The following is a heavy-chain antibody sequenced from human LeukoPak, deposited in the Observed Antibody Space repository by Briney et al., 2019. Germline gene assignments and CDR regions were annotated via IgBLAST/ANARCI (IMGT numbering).Heavy chain of an antibody. Sequence: ASVTVSCKASGYTFTSYGISWVRQAPGQGLEWMGWISAYNGNTNHAQKLQGRVTMTTDTSTSTAYMELRSLRSDDTAVYYCARKYSSGWYDAFDIWGQGTMVTVSS. J-gene: IGHJ3*02. V-gene: IGHV1-18*01. CDR3: ARKYSSGWYDAFDI. CDR2: ISAYNGNT. D-gene: IGHD6-19*01. CDR1: GYTFTSYG.